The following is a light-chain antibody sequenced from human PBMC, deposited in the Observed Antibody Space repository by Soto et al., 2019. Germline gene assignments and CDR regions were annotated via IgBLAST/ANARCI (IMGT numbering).Light chain of an antibody. Sequence: EFVLTQSPGTLSLSPGERATLSCRAIQSLANSFIAWYQQKPGQAPRLLIYDASNRATGIPARFSGSGSGTDFTLTISSLEPEDFAVYYCQQRSNWPPITFGGGTKV. CDR2: DAS. CDR3: QQRSNWPPIT. V-gene: IGKV3-11*01. CDR1: QSLANSF. J-gene: IGKJ4*01.